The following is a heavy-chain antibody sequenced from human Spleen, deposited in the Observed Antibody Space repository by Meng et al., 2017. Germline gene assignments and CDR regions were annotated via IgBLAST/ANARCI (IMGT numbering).Heavy chain of an antibody. V-gene: IGHV3-74*01. CDR1: GFTFSSYG. CDR2: INSDGSST. Sequence: VQLVESGGGVVQPGRSLRLSCAASGFTFSSYGIHWVRQAPGKGLVWVSRINSDGSSTSYADSVKGRFTIFRDNAKNTLYLQMNTLRAEDTAVYYCAKDIDRPGSFYYFDQWGQGTLVTVSS. J-gene: IGHJ4*02. CDR3: AKDIDRPGSFYYFDQ. D-gene: IGHD3-10*01.